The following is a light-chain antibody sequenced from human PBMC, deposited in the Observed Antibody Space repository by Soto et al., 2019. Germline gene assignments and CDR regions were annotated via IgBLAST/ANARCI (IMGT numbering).Light chain of an antibody. V-gene: IGLV1-44*01. CDR3: ATWDDSLFGHV. CDR1: SSDVGSNT. Sequence: QSVLTQPLSASATPGQRVTISCSGRSSDVGSNTVNWYQQFPGAAPKLLIYSNDQRPSGVPDRFSASKSGTSASLAISGLQSEDEADYYCATWDDSLFGHVFGTGTKVTVL. J-gene: IGLJ1*01. CDR2: SND.